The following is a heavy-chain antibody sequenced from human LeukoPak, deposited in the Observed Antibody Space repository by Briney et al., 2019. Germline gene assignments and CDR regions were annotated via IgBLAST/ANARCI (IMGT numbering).Heavy chain of an antibody. D-gene: IGHD3-9*01. Sequence: GGSLRLSCAASGFTFGSYSMNWVRQAPGKGLEWVSSISSSSSYIYYADSVKGRFTISRDNAKNSLYLQMNSLRAEDTAVYYCARARVRYFDWLPQKGDAFDIWGQGTMVTVSS. J-gene: IGHJ3*02. CDR3: ARARVRYFDWLPQKGDAFDI. CDR1: GFTFGSYS. V-gene: IGHV3-21*01. CDR2: ISSSSSYI.